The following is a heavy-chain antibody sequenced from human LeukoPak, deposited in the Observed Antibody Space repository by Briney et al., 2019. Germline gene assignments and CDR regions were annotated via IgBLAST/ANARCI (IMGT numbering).Heavy chain of an antibody. D-gene: IGHD3-3*01. Sequence: ASVKVSCTASGYTFTSYGISWVRQAPGQGLEGMGWISSYNGNTNYAQKLQGRVTITTDTSTSTAYMELRSLRSDDTAVYYCARTYYDFWSGYGRHFDYWGQGTLVTVSS. CDR2: ISSYNGNT. V-gene: IGHV1-18*01. J-gene: IGHJ4*02. CDR3: ARTYYDFWSGYGRHFDY. CDR1: GYTFTSYG.